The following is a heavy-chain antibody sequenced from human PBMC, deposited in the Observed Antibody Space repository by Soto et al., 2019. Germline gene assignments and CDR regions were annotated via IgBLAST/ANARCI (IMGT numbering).Heavy chain of an antibody. CDR3: ARAWLKDCYDSGGYLGVGFDP. J-gene: IGHJ5*02. V-gene: IGHV1-69*01. Sequence: QVQLVQSGAEVKKPGSSVKVSCKASGGTFSSYAISWVRQAPGQGLEWMGGIIPIFGTANYAQKFQGRVTAPADEFTSAAYMQLSSLRSEDGAVYYSARAWLKDCYDSGGYLGVGFDPWAKSTMVPVSA. CDR1: GGTFSSYA. D-gene: IGHD3-22*01. CDR2: IIPIFGTA.